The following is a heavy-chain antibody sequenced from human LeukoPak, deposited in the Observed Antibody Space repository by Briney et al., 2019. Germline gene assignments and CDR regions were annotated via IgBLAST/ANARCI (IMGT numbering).Heavy chain of an antibody. CDR1: GDSISTYH. Sequence: SETLSLTCSVSGDSISTYHWNWIRKPPGKGLEWIAFMQSSGNSNYNPSLKSRVTMFVDTSKNQFVLNLCSVTAADTAVYYCARDKRHSYGRYFDHWGQGMLVTVSS. CDR3: ARDKRHSYGRYFDH. V-gene: IGHV4-59*01. D-gene: IGHD5-18*01. CDR2: MQSSGNS. J-gene: IGHJ4*02.